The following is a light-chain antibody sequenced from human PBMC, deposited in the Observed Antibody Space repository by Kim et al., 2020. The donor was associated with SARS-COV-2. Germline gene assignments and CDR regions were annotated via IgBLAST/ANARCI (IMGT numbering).Light chain of an antibody. CDR2: GKN. CDR3: NSRDSNDNVV. Sequence: SSELTQDPAVSVALGQTVRITCQGDSLRSYYATWYQQKPGQAPILVIYGKNNRPSGIPDRFSGSSSGNTASLTITGNQAGEEADYYCNSRDSNDNVVFGGGTQLTVL. V-gene: IGLV3-19*01. CDR1: SLRSYY. J-gene: IGLJ2*01.